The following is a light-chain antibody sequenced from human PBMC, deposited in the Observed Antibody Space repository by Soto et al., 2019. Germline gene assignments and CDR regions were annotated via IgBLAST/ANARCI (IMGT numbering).Light chain of an antibody. Sequence: EIVLTQSPATLSLSPGGRATVACRASQSVSSYLAWYQQKPGQAPRLLIYFASNRATGIPARFSGSGSGTDFTLTISSLEPEDFAVYYCQQYGYLGTFGQGTKVDIK. V-gene: IGKV3-11*01. CDR2: FAS. CDR1: QSVSSY. CDR3: QQYGYLGT. J-gene: IGKJ1*01.